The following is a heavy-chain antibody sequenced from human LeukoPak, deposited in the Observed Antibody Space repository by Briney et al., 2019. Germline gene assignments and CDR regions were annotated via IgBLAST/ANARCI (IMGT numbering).Heavy chain of an antibody. J-gene: IGHJ3*02. D-gene: IGHD3-10*01. V-gene: IGHV3-33*01. Sequence: SGGSLRLSCAASGFTFSSYGMHWVRQAPGKGLEWVAVIWYDGSNKYYADSVKGRFTISRDNSKSTLYLQMNSLRAEDTAVYYCARGQYYYGSGSSDAFDIWGQGTMVTVSS. CDR2: IWYDGSNK. CDR3: ARGQYYYGSGSSDAFDI. CDR1: GFTFSSYG.